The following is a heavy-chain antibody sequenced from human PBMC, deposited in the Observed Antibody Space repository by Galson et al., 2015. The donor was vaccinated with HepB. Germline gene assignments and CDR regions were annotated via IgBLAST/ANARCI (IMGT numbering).Heavy chain of an antibody. D-gene: IGHD3-10*01. Sequence: SLRLSCAASGFTFSSYAMSWVRQAPGKGLEWVSAISGSGGSTYYADSVKGRFTISRDNSKNTLYLQMNSLRAEDTAVYYCAKVETGTGEPNDAFDIWGQGTMVTVSS. V-gene: IGHV3-23*01. CDR3: AKVETGTGEPNDAFDI. J-gene: IGHJ3*02. CDR2: ISGSGGST. CDR1: GFTFSSYA.